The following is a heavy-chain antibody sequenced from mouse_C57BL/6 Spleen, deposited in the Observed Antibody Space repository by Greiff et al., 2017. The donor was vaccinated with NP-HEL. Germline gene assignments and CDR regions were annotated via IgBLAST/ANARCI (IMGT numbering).Heavy chain of an antibody. J-gene: IGHJ2*01. CDR3: ASYDYDYDY. CDR1: GYTFTSYW. V-gene: IGHV1-55*01. CDR2: IYPGSGST. Sequence: VQLQQSGAELVKPGASVKMSCKASGYTFTSYWITWVKQRPGQGLEWIGDIYPGSGSTNYNEKFKSKATLTVDTSSSTAYMHLSSLTSEDSAVYYCASYDYDYDYWGQGTTLTVSS. D-gene: IGHD2-4*01.